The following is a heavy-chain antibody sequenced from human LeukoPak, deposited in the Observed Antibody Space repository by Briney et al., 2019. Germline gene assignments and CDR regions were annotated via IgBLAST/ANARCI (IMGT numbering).Heavy chain of an antibody. CDR1: GGSFSGYY. Sequence: SETLSLTCAVYGGSFSGYYWSWIRQPPGKGLEWMGEIHHSGSTNYNPSLKSRVTISVDTSKNQLSLKLSSVTAADTAVYYCARGGRWPYDYWGQGTLVTVSS. D-gene: IGHD5-24*01. CDR3: ARGGRWPYDY. V-gene: IGHV4-34*01. CDR2: IHHSGST. J-gene: IGHJ4*02.